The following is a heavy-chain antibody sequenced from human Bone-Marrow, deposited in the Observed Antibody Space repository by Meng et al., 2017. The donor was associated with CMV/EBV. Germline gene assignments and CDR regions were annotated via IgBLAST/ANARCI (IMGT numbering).Heavy chain of an antibody. CDR1: GDSVSSDSGA. V-gene: IGHV6-1*01. J-gene: IGHJ4*02. CDR3: ARAPSGSYPDY. D-gene: IGHD3-16*02. Sequence: TLSLTCAISGDSVSSDSGAWNWIRQSPSRGLEWLGRTYYRSKWNTDYAVSVKSRMTIKSDTSKNQFSLQLNSVTPEDTAVYYCARAPSGSYPDYWGQGTGHRLL. CDR2: TYYRSKWNT.